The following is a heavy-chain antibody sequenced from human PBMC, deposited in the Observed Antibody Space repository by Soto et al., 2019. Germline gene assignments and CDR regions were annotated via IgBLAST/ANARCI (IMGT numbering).Heavy chain of an antibody. CDR1: GGSFSGYY. CDR3: ARGLAIKVVYYDFWSGYFTGSWFDP. CDR2: INHSGST. V-gene: IGHV4-34*01. J-gene: IGHJ5*02. Sequence: SETLSLTCAVYGGSFSGYYWSWIRQPPGKGLEWIGEINHSGSTNYNPSLKSRVTISVDTSKNQFSLKLSSVTAADTAVYYCARGLAIKVVYYDFWSGYFTGSWFDPWGQGTLVTVSS. D-gene: IGHD3-3*01.